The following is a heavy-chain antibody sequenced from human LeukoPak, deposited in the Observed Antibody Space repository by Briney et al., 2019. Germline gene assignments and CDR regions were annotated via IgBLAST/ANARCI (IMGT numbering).Heavy chain of an antibody. V-gene: IGHV3-43*02. Sequence: PGVSLRLSCAASVFNFDEYAMYWVRQAPGKCLEWVSLISGDGGTTSYADSVKGRFTISRDNSENSLNLQMKRLNSEDTALYYCEKARRGGTHYSDFDFWGQGTLVTVCS. CDR1: VFNFDEYA. D-gene: IGHD1-26*01. J-gene: IGHJ4*02. CDR2: ISGDGGTT. CDR3: EKARRGGTHYSDFDF.